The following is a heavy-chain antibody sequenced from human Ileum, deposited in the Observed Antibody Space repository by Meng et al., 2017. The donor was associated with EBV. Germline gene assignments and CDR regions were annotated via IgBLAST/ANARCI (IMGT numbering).Heavy chain of an antibody. V-gene: IGHV4-34*01. CDR3: ARGNKVSDRGFDY. J-gene: IGHJ4*02. D-gene: IGHD3-10*01. Sequence: QVQLQQWGAGLLTPSETLSLTWAVHGGSFRGYYWSWIRQPPGKGLEWIGEINHSGSTNYNPSLKSRVTISVDTSKNQFSLKLSSVTAADTAVYYCARGNKVSDRGFDYWGQGTLVTVSS. CDR1: GGSFRGYY. CDR2: INHSGST.